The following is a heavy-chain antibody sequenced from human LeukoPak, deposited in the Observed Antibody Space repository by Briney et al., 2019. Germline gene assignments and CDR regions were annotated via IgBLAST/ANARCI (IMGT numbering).Heavy chain of an antibody. Sequence: PGGSLRLSCAASGFTFPDYAMHWVRQAPGKGLEWVSYISSSGSTIYYADSVKGRFTISRDNAKNSLYLQMNSLRAEDTAVYYCAELGITMIGGVWGKGTTVTISS. CDR2: ISSSGSTI. CDR3: AELGITMIGGV. CDR1: GFTFPDYA. V-gene: IGHV3-48*03. D-gene: IGHD3-10*02. J-gene: IGHJ6*04.